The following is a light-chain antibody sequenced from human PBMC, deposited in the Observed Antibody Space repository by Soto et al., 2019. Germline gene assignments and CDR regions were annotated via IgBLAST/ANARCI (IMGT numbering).Light chain of an antibody. J-gene: IGLJ2*01. Sequence: QSVLTQPPSVSGAPGQRVTIPCTGSSSNIGAGYDVHWYTQLPGTAPKLLIYDNVHRPSGVPDRFSGSKSDTSASLAITGLPAEDEADYYCQSYDSALTAVAFGGGTKLTVL. CDR2: DNV. V-gene: IGLV1-40*01. CDR3: QSYDSALTAVA. CDR1: SSNIGAGYD.